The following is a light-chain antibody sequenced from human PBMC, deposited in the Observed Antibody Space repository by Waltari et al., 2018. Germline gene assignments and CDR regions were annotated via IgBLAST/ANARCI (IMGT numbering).Light chain of an antibody. CDR2: GAT. Sequence: DIQMTQSLSTLSASVGDRVNISCRAGQRISVYLNWYEQKHGEAPKILIHGATTLENGVPTRFSGSGSGTDFTLTISTLQPEDFATYYCQQSFTTLWTFGQGTEVEIK. CDR1: QRISVY. V-gene: IGKV1-39*01. CDR3: QQSFTTLWT. J-gene: IGKJ1*01.